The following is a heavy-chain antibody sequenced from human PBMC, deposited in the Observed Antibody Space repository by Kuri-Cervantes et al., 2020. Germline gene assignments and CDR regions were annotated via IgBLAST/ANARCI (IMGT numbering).Heavy chain of an antibody. CDR1: GFTFSSYW. CDR2: IKQDGSEK. V-gene: IGHV3-7*01. Sequence: GGSLRLSCAASGFTFSSYWMSWVRQAPGKGLEWVANIKQDGSEKYYVDSVKGRFTISRDNAKNTLYLQMNSLRAEDTAVYYCARDSSGWYPVYYFDYWGQGTLVTVSS. J-gene: IGHJ4*02. CDR3: ARDSSGWYPVYYFDY. D-gene: IGHD6-19*01.